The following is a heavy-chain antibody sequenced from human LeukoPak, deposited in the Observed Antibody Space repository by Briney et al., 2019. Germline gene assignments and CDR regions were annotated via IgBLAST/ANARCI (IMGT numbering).Heavy chain of an antibody. CDR3: AKDLDGSGMYGGLDY. D-gene: IGHD6-19*01. CDR1: GFTFSSYG. Sequence: GGSLRLSCAASGFTFSSYGMSWVRQAPGKGLEWVSGISYSGRSTYYTDSVKGRFTISRDNSENTLYLQMNSLRGDDTAVYYCAKDLDGSGMYGGLDYWGQGILVTVSS. V-gene: IGHV3-23*01. J-gene: IGHJ4*02. CDR2: ISYSGRST.